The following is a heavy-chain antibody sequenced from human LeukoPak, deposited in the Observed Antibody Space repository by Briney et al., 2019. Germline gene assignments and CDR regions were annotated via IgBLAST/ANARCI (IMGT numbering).Heavy chain of an antibody. J-gene: IGHJ4*02. Sequence: ASVKVSCKASEYTFTRYGISWVRQAPGQGLEWMGWISAYNGNTKYAQKLQGRATMTTDTSTNTAYMELRSLRSDDTAVYYCARSYSSTSMDYWGQGTLVTVSS. V-gene: IGHV1-18*01. CDR1: EYTFTRYG. CDR3: ARSYSSTSMDY. D-gene: IGHD6-6*01. CDR2: ISAYNGNT.